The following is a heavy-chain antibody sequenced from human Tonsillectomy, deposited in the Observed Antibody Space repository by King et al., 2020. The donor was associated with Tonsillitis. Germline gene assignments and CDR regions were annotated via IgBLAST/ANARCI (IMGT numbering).Heavy chain of an antibody. CDR3: AKVSEFRGKVNMHYGLDV. V-gene: IGHV3-43*01. CDR2: ITWDGDNT. D-gene: IGHD3-10*01. Sequence: DVQLVESGGVVVQPGGSLRLSCAASGFTFDDYTMHWVRQAPGKGLEWVSLITWDGDNTYYTDSVKGRFTISRDNSKNSLYLQMSSLRIEDTALYYCAKVSEFRGKVNMHYGLDVWGQGPAVTVPS. J-gene: IGHJ6*02. CDR1: GFTFDDYT.